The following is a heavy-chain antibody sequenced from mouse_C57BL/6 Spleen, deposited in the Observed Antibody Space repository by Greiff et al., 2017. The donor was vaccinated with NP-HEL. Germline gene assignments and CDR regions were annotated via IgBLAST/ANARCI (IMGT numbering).Heavy chain of an antibody. CDR1: GYTFTDYN. V-gene: IGHV1-18*01. D-gene: IGHD2-5*01. CDR2: INPNNGGT. CDR3: ARRESYYSNQYYFDY. Sequence: VQLQQSGPELVKPGASVKIPCKASGYTFTDYNMDWVKQSHGKSLEWIGDINPNNGGTIYNQKFKGKATLTVDKSSSTAYMELRSLTSEDTAVYYCARRESYYSNQYYFDYWGQGTTLTVSS. J-gene: IGHJ2*01.